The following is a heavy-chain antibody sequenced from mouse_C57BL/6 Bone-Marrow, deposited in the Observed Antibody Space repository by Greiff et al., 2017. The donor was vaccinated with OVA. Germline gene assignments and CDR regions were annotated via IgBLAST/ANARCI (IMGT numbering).Heavy chain of an antibody. CDR3: ARSDDYDPWFAY. V-gene: IGHV1-19*01. CDR2: INPYNGGT. CDR1: GYTFTDYY. J-gene: IGHJ3*01. Sequence: EVQLQQSGPVLVKPGASVKMSCKASGYTFTDYYMNWVKQSHGKSLEWIGVINPYNGGTSYNQKFKGKATLTVDKSSSTAYMELNSLTSEDSAVYYCARSDDYDPWFAYWGQGTLVTVSA. D-gene: IGHD2-4*01.